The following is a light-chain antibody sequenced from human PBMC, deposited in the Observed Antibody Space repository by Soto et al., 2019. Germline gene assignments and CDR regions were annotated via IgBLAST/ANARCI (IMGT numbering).Light chain of an antibody. V-gene: IGKV1-5*03. J-gene: IGKJ2*01. Sequence: DIQMTQSPSTLSASVGDRVTITCRASQSISSWLAWYQQKPGKAPKRLIYKASSLESGVPSRFSGSGSGTEFTLTISSLQPDDFATYYFQQYNSYTFGQGTKLEIK. CDR1: QSISSW. CDR3: QQYNSYT. CDR2: KAS.